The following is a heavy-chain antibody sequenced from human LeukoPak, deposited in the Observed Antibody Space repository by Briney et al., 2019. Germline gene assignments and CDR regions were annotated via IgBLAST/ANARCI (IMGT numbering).Heavy chain of an antibody. CDR2: ISYDGSNK. V-gene: IGHV3-30-3*01. D-gene: IGHD5-18*01. CDR1: GFTFSSYA. Sequence: GGSLRLSCAASGFTFSSYAMHWVRQAPGKGLEWVAVISYDGSNKYYADSVKGRFTISRDNSKNTLYLQMNSLRAEDTAVYYCARDVNSYPGYYGMDVWGQGTTVTVSS. CDR3: ARDVNSYPGYYGMDV. J-gene: IGHJ6*02.